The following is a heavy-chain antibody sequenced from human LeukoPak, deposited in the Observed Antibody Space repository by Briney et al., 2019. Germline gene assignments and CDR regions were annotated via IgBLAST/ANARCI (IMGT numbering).Heavy chain of an antibody. V-gene: IGHV4-34*01. CDR3: ARASPRIVGHVAPFEY. CDR2: ISYTGDT. CDR1: GESFSGYY. Sequence: SETLSLTCAVYGESFSGYYWSWIRQPPGKGLEWVGSISYTGDTYYSPSLKSRVTILKDTSNNQFSLNLNSVTPADTAVYFCARASPRIVGHVAPFEYWGQGTPVTVSS. J-gene: IGHJ4*02. D-gene: IGHD3-16*02.